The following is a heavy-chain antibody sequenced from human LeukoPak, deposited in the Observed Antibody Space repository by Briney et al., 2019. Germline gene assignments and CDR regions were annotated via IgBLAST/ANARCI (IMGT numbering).Heavy chain of an antibody. V-gene: IGHV3-23*01. Sequence: GGSLRLSCAASGFTFSSYAMSWVRQAPGKGLEWVSAISGSGGSTYYADSVKGRFTISRDNSKNTLYLQMNSLRAEDTAVYYCVRPGRSNWWVYFNYWGQGAVVTVS. J-gene: IGHJ4*02. CDR1: GFTFSSYA. CDR3: VRPGRSNWWVYFNY. D-gene: IGHD3-10*01. CDR2: ISGSGGST.